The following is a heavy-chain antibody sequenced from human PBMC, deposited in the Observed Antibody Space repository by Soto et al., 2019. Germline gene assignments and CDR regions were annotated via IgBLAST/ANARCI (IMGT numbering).Heavy chain of an antibody. CDR3: ARDPSAHCSSTSCYAGGVFDY. D-gene: IGHD2-2*01. J-gene: IGHJ4*02. CDR2: ISAYNGNT. CDR1: GYTFTSYG. Sequence: ASVKVSCKASGYTFTSYGISWVRQAPGQGLEWMGWISAYNGNTNYAQKLQGRVTMTTDTSTSTAYMELRSLRSDDTAVYYCARDPSAHCSSTSCYAGGVFDYWGQTTLVTVFS. V-gene: IGHV1-18*01.